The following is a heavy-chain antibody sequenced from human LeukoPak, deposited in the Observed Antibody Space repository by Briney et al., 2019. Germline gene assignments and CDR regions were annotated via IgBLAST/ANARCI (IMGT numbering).Heavy chain of an antibody. Sequence: PSETLSLTCTVSGGSISSSSYYWGWIRQPPGKGLEWIGSIYYSGSTYYNPSLKSRVTISVDTSKNQFSLKLSSVTAADTAVYYCARQNLHLASGSYYEFDYWGQGTLVTVSS. J-gene: IGHJ4*02. CDR1: GGSISSSSYY. CDR3: ARQNLHLASGSYYEFDY. CDR2: IYYSGST. V-gene: IGHV4-39*01. D-gene: IGHD1-26*01.